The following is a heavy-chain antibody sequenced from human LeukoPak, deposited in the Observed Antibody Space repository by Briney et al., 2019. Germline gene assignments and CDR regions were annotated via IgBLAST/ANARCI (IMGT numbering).Heavy chain of an antibody. CDR2: ISYDGSNK. CDR3: AKDYCSSISCYTSENYYGMDV. J-gene: IGHJ6*02. CDR1: GFTFSSYV. V-gene: IGHV3-30*18. Sequence: PGRSLRLSCAASGFTFSSYVMHWVRQAPGKGLEWVAVISYDGSNKYYADSVKGRFTISRDNSKNTLYLQMNSLRAEDTAVYYCAKDYCSSISCYTSENYYGMDVWGQGTTVTVSS. D-gene: IGHD2-2*02.